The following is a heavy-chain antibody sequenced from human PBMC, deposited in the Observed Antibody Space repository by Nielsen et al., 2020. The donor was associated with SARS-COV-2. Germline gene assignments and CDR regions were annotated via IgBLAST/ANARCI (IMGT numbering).Heavy chain of an antibody. V-gene: IGHV3-73*01. CDR3: ARESVTGTDAFDI. D-gene: IGHD6-19*01. CDR2: IRSKSHSYET. J-gene: IGHJ3*02. Sequence: GESLKISCAASGFSISDSGMHWVRQASGRGLEWLGRIRSKSHSYETVYAVSVRDRFTISRDDSENTAYLQMNSLRTEDTAVYYCARESVTGTDAFDIWGQVTVVTVSS. CDR1: GFSISDSG.